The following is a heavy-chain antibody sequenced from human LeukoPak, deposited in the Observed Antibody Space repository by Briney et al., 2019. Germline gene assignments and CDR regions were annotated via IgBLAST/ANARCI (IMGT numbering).Heavy chain of an antibody. CDR2: IYPGDSDT. D-gene: IGHD1-26*01. J-gene: IGHJ4*02. CDR1: GYRFTSYW. CDR3: ARLLGWELLRYYFDY. Sequence: GESLKISCKGSGYRFTSYWIGWVRQMPGKGLEWMGIIYPGDSDTRYSPSFQGQVTISADKSISTAYLQWSSLKASDTAMYYCARLLGWELLRYYFDYWGQGTLVTVSS. V-gene: IGHV5-51*01.